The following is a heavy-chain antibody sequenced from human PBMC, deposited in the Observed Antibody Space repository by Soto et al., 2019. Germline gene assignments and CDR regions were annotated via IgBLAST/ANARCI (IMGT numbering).Heavy chain of an antibody. CDR2: IYYSGRT. D-gene: IGHD3-3*01. J-gene: IGHJ2*01. CDR1: GGSISSGDYY. Sequence: QVQLQESGPGLVKPSQTLSLTCTVPGGSISSGDYYWSWIRQPPGKGLEWIGYIYYSGRTNYNPSLSSRVTISVDTSKNQFSLNLSSVTAADTAVYYCARIVESDYTIDFDPWGRGTLVTVSS. CDR3: ARIVESDYTIDFDP. V-gene: IGHV4-30-4*01.